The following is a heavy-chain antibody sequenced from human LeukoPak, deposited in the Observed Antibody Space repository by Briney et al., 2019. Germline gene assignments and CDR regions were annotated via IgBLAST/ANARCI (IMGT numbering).Heavy chain of an antibody. Sequence: TGGSLRLSCAASGFTFSSYAMNWVRQAPGKGLEWVSAISGSGGGTHYADSVEGRFTVSRDNSKNTLYLQMNSLRPEDTAIYYCAKANDHYYDSSGYYYDWGQGTLVTVSS. D-gene: IGHD3-22*01. CDR2: ISGSGGGT. CDR1: GFTFSSYA. CDR3: AKANDHYYDSSGYYYD. V-gene: IGHV3-23*01. J-gene: IGHJ4*02.